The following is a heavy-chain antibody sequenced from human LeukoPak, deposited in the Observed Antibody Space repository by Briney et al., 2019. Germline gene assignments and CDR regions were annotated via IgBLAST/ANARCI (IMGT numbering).Heavy chain of an antibody. CDR2: IIPIFGTA. J-gene: IGHJ4*02. Sequence: GASVKVSCKASGGTFSTSLLSWVRQAPGQRPEWMGGIIPIFGTANYAQEFQGRVTITADKSTSTVYMELSSLRSDDTAVYFCAGSSSGWLYFDYWARGTLVIVSS. CDR3: AGSSSGWLYFDY. V-gene: IGHV1-69*06. D-gene: IGHD6-19*01. CDR1: GGTFSTSL.